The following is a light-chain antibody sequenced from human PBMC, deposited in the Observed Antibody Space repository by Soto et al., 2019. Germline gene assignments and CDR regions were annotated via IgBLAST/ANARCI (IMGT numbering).Light chain of an antibody. CDR1: NIGSKS. CDR2: YDS. CDR3: QVWDSMGDHLV. Sequence: SYELTQPPSVSVAPGKTARITCGGTNIGSKSVHWYQQKPGQAPVLVIYYDSDRPSGIPERFSGSNSGNTATLTISRVEAGDEADYYCQVWDSMGDHLVFGGGTQLTVL. V-gene: IGLV3-21*04. J-gene: IGLJ2*01.